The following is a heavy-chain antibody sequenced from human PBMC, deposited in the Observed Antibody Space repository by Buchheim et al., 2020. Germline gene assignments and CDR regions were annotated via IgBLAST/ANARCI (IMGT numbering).Heavy chain of an antibody. Sequence: QVQLVESGGGVVQPGRSLRLSCAASGFTFSSYGMHWVRQAQGRGREWLAVIWFDGSNKNYADSVKGRFTISRDNSKNTLYRQMNSLRAEDTAVYYCARDLHELTFYYYYGMDVWGQGTT. CDR1: GFTFSSYG. V-gene: IGHV3-33*01. CDR3: ARDLHELTFYYYYGMDV. J-gene: IGHJ6*02. CDR2: IWFDGSNK. D-gene: IGHD1-14*01.